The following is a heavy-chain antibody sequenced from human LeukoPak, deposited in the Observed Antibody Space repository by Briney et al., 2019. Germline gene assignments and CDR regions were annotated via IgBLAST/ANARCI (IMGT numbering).Heavy chain of an antibody. Sequence: GGSLRLSCVASGFTFSNYPIQWVRQAPGKGLEWVAVISYDGSNKDYADSVKGRFTISRDNSKNTLYLQMNTLRTEDTAVYYCARKDCSSTSCFYYMDVWGKGTTVTVSS. CDR1: GFTFSNYP. D-gene: IGHD2-2*01. V-gene: IGHV3-30-3*01. J-gene: IGHJ6*03. CDR3: ARKDCSSTSCFYYMDV. CDR2: ISYDGSNK.